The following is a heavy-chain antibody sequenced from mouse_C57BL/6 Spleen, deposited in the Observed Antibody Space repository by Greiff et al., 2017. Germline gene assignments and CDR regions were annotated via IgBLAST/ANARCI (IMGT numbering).Heavy chain of an antibody. J-gene: IGHJ2*01. CDR3: ASSTLQLRPYYDY. D-gene: IGHD3-2*02. Sequence: VQLKASGPGLAKPSQTLSLTCSFTGYSITSDYWNCIRTFPGNKLEYMGYIRYSGSTYYTPSLKRRISITRDTSKNQYYLQLNSETNEDTVTYYGASSTLQLRPYYDYGGQSTTRTVSS. CDR1: GYSITSDY. V-gene: IGHV3-8*01. CDR2: IRYSGST.